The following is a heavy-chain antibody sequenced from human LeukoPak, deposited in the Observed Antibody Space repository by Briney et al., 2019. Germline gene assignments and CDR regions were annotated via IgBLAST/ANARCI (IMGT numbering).Heavy chain of an antibody. Sequence: ASVKVSCKVSGYTLTELSMHWVRQAPGKGLEWMGGFDPEDGETIYAQKFQGRVTMTEDTSTDTAYMELSSLRSEDTAVYYCATVNTGYSYGNLNPPWFDPWGQGTLVTVSS. CDR2: FDPEDGET. CDR3: ATVNTGYSYGNLNPPWFDP. CDR1: GYTLTELS. D-gene: IGHD5-18*01. J-gene: IGHJ5*02. V-gene: IGHV1-24*01.